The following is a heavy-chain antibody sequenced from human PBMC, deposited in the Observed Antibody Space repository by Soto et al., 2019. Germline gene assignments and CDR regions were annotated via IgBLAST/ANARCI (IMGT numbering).Heavy chain of an antibody. CDR2: IYYSGST. D-gene: IGHD2-15*01. CDR1: GGSISSGGYY. CDR3: ARGGRRSATPVEFDY. Sequence: QVQLQESGPGLVKPSQTLSLTCTVSGGSISSGGYYWSWIRQHPGKGLEWIGYIYYSGSTYYNPSLKSRVTISVDTSKNQFSLKLSSVTAADTAVYYCARGGRRSATPVEFDYWGQGTLVTVSS. V-gene: IGHV4-31*03. J-gene: IGHJ4*02.